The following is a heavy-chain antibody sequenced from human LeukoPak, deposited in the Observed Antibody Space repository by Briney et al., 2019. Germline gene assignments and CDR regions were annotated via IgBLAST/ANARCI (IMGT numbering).Heavy chain of an antibody. CDR1: GFTFSSYS. V-gene: IGHV3-21*01. J-gene: IGHJ4*02. D-gene: IGHD3-22*01. CDR2: ISSSSSYI. Sequence: SGGSLRLSCAASGFTFSSYSMNWVRQAPGKGLEWVSSISSSSSYIYYADSVKGRFTISRDNAKNSLYLQMNSLRAEDTAVYYCAGLGDFTYYYDSSGYPFDYWGQGTLVTVSS. CDR3: AGLGDFTYYYDSSGYPFDY.